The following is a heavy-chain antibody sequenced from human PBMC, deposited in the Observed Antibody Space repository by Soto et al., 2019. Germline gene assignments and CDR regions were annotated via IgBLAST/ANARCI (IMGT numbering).Heavy chain of an antibody. CDR3: ARTALGWFDP. J-gene: IGHJ5*02. V-gene: IGHV4-59*01. D-gene: IGHD2-21*02. CDR2: IFYSGRSGST. Sequence: SETLSLTCSVSGGSISSYYWSWIRQPPGKGLEWIGYIFYSGRSGSTNYNPSLKGRVTISVETSKNQLSLKLSSVTAADTAVYYCARTALGWFDPWGQGTLVTVSS. CDR1: GGSISSYY.